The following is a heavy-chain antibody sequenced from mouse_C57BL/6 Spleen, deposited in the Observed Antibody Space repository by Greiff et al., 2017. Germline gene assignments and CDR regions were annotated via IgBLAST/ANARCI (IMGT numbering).Heavy chain of an antibody. V-gene: IGHV14-4*01. CDR2: IGPENGDT. CDR3: TPTYCSNSAGFAY. CDR1: GFNIKDVY. Sequence: EVKLMESGAELVRPGASVKLSCTASGFNIKDVYMHWVKQRPEQGLEWIGWIGPENGDTEYASKFQGKATITADTSSNTAYLQLSSLTSEDTAVDYSTPTYCSNSAGFAYWGQGTLVTVSA. J-gene: IGHJ3*01. D-gene: IGHD2-5*01.